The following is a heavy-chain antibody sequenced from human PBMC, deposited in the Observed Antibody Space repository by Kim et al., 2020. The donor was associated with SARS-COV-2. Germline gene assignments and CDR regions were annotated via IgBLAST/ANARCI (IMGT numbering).Heavy chain of an antibody. CDR3: ARAPRGDSGYDYYFDY. J-gene: IGHJ4*02. D-gene: IGHD5-12*01. CDR1: GGTFSSYA. V-gene: IGHV1-69*13. Sequence: SVKVSCKASGGTFSSYAISWVRQAPGQGLEWMGGIIPIFGTANCAQKFQGRVTITADESTSTAYMELSSLRSEDTAVYYCARAPRGDSGYDYYFDYWGQGTLVTVSS. CDR2: IIPIFGTA.